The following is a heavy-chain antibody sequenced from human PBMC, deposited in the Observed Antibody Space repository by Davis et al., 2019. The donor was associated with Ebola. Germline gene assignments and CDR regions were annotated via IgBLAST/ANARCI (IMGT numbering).Heavy chain of an antibody. V-gene: IGHV1-69*13. CDR1: GYTFTSYG. D-gene: IGHD5-24*01. J-gene: IGHJ6*02. CDR3: ARGRWKTDYYYYGMDV. Sequence: SVKVSCKASGYTFTSYGISWVRQAPGQGLEWMGGIIPIFGTANYAQKFQGRVTITADESTSTAYMELSSLRSEDTAVYYCARGRWKTDYYYYGMDVWGQGTTVTVSS. CDR2: IIPIFGTA.